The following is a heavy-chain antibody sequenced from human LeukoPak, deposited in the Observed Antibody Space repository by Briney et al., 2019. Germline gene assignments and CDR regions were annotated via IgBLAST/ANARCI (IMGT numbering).Heavy chain of an antibody. Sequence: GGSLRLSCAASGFTVSSNYMSWVRQAPGKGLEWVSVIYSDGRTYYADSVKGRFTISRDNSKNTLHLQMNSLRAEDTAVYYCARGNRVWFGDLSYYYYMDVWGKGTTVTVSS. CDR3: ARGNRVWFGDLSYYYYMDV. D-gene: IGHD3-10*01. CDR2: IYSDGRT. V-gene: IGHV3-53*01. CDR1: GFTVSSNY. J-gene: IGHJ6*03.